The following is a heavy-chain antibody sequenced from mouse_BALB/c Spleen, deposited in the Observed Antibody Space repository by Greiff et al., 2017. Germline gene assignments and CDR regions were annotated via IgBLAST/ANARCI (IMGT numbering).Heavy chain of an antibody. CDR1: GFTFTDYY. J-gene: IGHJ3*01. Sequence: EVKLMESGGGLVQPGGSLRLSCATSGFTFTDYYMSWVRQPPGKALEWLGFIRNKANGYTTEYSASVKGRFTISRDNSQSILYLQMNTLRAEDSATYYCARLTGGWFAYWGQGTLVTVSA. D-gene: IGHD1-3*01. V-gene: IGHV7-3*02. CDR3: ARLTGGWFAY. CDR2: IRNKANGYTT.